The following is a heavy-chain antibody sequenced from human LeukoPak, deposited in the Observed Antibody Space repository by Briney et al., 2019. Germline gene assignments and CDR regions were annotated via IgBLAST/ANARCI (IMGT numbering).Heavy chain of an antibody. V-gene: IGHV4-61*02. CDR1: GGSISSGTYY. D-gene: IGHD4-17*01. J-gene: IGHJ3*02. CDR2: IYSSGST. Sequence: SQTLSLTCTVSGGSISSGTYYWSWIRQPAGKELEWIGRIYSSGSTSYNPSLESRVTMSVDTSKNRFSLKLSSVTAADTAVYYCAIHDYGDRDAFDIWGQGTMVTVSS. CDR3: AIHDYGDRDAFDI.